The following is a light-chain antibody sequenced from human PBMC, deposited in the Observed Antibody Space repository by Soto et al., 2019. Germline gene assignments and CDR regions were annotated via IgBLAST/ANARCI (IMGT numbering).Light chain of an antibody. CDR2: GTY. Sequence: EIVLTQSPGTLSLSPGERATLSCRASQSDNTNYFAWYQQKRGQAPRLLIHGTYHRAAGFPDRFSASGSGTDFTLTISRLEPEDFAVYYCQQYLSTPLTFGGGTKVEIK. CDR3: QQYLSTPLT. J-gene: IGKJ4*01. CDR1: QSDNTNY. V-gene: IGKV3-20*01.